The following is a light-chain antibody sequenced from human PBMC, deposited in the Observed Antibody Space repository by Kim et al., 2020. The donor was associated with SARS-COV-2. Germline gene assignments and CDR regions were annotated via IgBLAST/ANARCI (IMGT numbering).Light chain of an antibody. J-gene: IGKJ4*01. CDR3: QQRINWPLT. CDR1: QSVSSY. Sequence: MAPGETAPLSSRASQSVSSYLAWYQQKPGPAPRLLIDDASNRATGIPARFSGSGSGTDFTFTISSLEPEDFVVYYCQQRINWPLTFGGGTKVDIK. CDR2: DAS. V-gene: IGKV3-11*01.